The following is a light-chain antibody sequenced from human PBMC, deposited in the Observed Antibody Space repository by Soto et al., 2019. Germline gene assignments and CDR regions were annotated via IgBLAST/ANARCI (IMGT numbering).Light chain of an antibody. V-gene: IGLV2-14*01. Sequence: QSALTQPASVSGSPGQSITISCTGTSSDVGGYNYVSWYQQHPGKAPKLMIYDVSNRPSGVSNRFSGSKSGNTASLTISGLQAEDEADYHCGSYTSSSTLVFGGGTKLTVL. CDR3: GSYTSSSTLV. CDR1: SSDVGGYNY. J-gene: IGLJ3*02. CDR2: DVS.